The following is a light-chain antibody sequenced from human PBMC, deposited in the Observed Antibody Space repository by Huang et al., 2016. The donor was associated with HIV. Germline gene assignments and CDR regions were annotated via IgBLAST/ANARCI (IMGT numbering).Light chain of an antibody. CDR2: GAS. J-gene: IGKJ1*01. CDR3: QQYHDLPRT. V-gene: IGKV3-15*01. Sequence: EIVMTQSPAALSVYPGERATISCRASQSVSSNVAWYQQKPGQAPRLLISGASTRAPGIPARFTVSGSGTDFTLTISSLQSEDFALYYCQQYHDLPRTFGQGTKVDIK. CDR1: QSVSSN.